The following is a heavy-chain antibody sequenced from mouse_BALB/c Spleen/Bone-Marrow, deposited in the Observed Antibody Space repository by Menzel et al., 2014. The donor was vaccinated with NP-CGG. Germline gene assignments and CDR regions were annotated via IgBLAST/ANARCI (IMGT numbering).Heavy chain of an antibody. Sequence: EVKLVESGAELVKPGASVKLSCTASGFNIKDTYMHWVKQRPEQGLEWIGRIDPANGNTKYDPKFQGKATITADTSSSTAYLQLSSQTSEDTAVYYCARYRLGTYFDYWGQGTTLTVSS. CDR3: ARYRLGTYFDY. CDR1: GFNIKDTY. D-gene: IGHD2-14*01. J-gene: IGHJ2*01. CDR2: IDPANGNT. V-gene: IGHV14-3*02.